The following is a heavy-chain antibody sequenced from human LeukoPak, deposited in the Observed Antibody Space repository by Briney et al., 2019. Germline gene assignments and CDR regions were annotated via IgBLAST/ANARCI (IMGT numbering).Heavy chain of an antibody. D-gene: IGHD6-13*01. Sequence: GGSLRLSCAASGFTFSSYWMSWVRQAPAQGLEWAANIKQDGSEKSYVNSVKGRFTISRDNTKNSLYLQMHSLRAEDTDVYYCARASSSSWGGWGQGTLATVSS. CDR1: GFTFSSYW. CDR3: ARASSSSWGG. J-gene: IGHJ4*02. V-gene: IGHV3-7*04. CDR2: IKQDGSEK.